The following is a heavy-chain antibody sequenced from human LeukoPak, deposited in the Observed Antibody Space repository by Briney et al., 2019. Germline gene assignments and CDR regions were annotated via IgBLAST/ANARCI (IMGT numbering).Heavy chain of an antibody. J-gene: IGHJ3*02. Sequence: SETLSLTCAVYGGSFSGYYWNWIRQPPEKGLEWIGEINHSGSTNYNPSLKSRVTVSVNTSRNHFSLNLSSVTAADTAVYYCARGYRAAQNSSSEFGNAFDIWGQGTMVTVSS. CDR2: INHSGST. CDR1: GGSFSGYY. D-gene: IGHD6-6*01. V-gene: IGHV4-34*01. CDR3: ARGYRAAQNSSSEFGNAFDI.